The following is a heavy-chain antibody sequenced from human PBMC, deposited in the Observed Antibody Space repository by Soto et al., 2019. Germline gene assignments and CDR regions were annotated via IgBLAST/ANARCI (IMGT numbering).Heavy chain of an antibody. J-gene: IGHJ5*02. Sequence: SETLSLTCTVSGGSISSGGYYWSWIRQHPGKGLEWIGYIYYSGSTYYNPSLKSRVTISVDTSKNQFSLKLSSVTAADTAAYYCARSIAARLSWFDPWGQGTLVTVSS. CDR1: GGSISSGGYY. CDR2: IYYSGST. CDR3: ARSIAARLSWFDP. V-gene: IGHV4-31*03. D-gene: IGHD6-6*01.